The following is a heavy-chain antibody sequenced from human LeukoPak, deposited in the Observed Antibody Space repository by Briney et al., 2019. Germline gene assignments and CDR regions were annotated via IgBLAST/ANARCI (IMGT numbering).Heavy chain of an antibody. CDR1: GFTFSNAW. V-gene: IGHV3-15*01. D-gene: IGHD3-10*01. J-gene: IGHJ4*02. Sequence: PGGSLRLSCAASGFTFSNAWMSWVRQAPGKGLEWVGRIKSTTEGGTTDYAAPVKGRFTISRDDSKNTLFLQMNSLRAEDTAVYYCAKSRPGTSDYWGQGTLVTVSS. CDR2: IKSTTEGGTT. CDR3: AKSRPGTSDY.